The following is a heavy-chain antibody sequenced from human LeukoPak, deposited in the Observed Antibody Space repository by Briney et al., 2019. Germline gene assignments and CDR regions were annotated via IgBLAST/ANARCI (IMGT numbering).Heavy chain of an antibody. J-gene: IGHJ6*03. Sequence: PGGSLRLSCAASGFTFSSYSMNWVRQAPGKGLEWVSSISSSSSYIYYADSVKGRFTISRDNAKNSLYLQMNSLRAEDTAVYYCARDLYEFGELYYYYYYMDVWGKGTTVTVSS. CDR3: ARDLYEFGELYYYYYYMDV. CDR1: GFTFSSYS. D-gene: IGHD3-10*01. V-gene: IGHV3-21*01. CDR2: ISSSSSYI.